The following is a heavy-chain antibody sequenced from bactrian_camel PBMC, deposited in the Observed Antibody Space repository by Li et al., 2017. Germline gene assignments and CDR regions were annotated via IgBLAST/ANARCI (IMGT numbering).Heavy chain of an antibody. CDR2: IDSTGHG. CDR3: AADFENRRCYPGPWYADRGYTY. J-gene: IGHJ4*01. Sequence: HVQLVESGGGSVQAGGSQKLSCAASAYIYRSCGMGWYRQAPGKELEWVSTIDSTGHGTYADSVKGRFSISQDFAKNTLYLEMTNLKPEDTAVYYCAADFENRRCYPGPWYADRGYTYWGQGTQVTVS. D-gene: IGHD5*01. CDR1: AYIYRSCG. V-gene: IGHV3S53*01.